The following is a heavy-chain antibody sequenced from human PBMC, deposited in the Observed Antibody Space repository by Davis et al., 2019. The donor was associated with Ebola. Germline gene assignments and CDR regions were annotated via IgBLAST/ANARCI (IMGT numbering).Heavy chain of an antibody. CDR3: ARDNFYYYGMDV. CDR1: GGTFSSYA. CDR2: IIPMYGTT. Sequence: SVKVSCKASGGTFSSYAISWVRQAPGQALEWMGGIIPMYGTTNYAQKFQGRVTINADKSTKTAYMELSSLRSDDTAVYYCARDNFYYYGMDVWGQGTTVTVSS. V-gene: IGHV1-69*06. J-gene: IGHJ6*02.